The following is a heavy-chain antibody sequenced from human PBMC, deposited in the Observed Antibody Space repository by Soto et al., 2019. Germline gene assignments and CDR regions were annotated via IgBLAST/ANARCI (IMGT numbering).Heavy chain of an antibody. D-gene: IGHD1-1*01. V-gene: IGHV3-23*01. CDR3: AKGPTKYGPKREIYYFDY. Sequence: AGGALRVSWGGSGFTLSRCDISVGRQAPRKGLEWVSAISGSGGSTYYADSVKGRFTISRDNSKNTLYLQMNSLRAEDTAVYYCAKGPTKYGPKREIYYFDYWGQGTLVTVSS. CDR1: GFTLSRCD. CDR2: ISGSGGST. J-gene: IGHJ4*02.